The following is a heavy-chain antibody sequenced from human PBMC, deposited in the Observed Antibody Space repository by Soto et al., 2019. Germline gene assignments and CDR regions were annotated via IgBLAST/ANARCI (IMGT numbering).Heavy chain of an antibody. CDR3: ARAPSTVVTPDNWFDP. CDR1: GFTFSSYD. Sequence: PGGSLRLSCAASGFTFSSYDMHWVRQATGKGLEWVSAIGTAGDTYYPGSVKGRFTISRENAKNSLYLQMNSLRAEDTAVYYRARAPSTVVTPDNWFDPWGQGTLVTVS. V-gene: IGHV3-13*01. J-gene: IGHJ5*02. CDR2: IGTAGDT. D-gene: IGHD4-17*01.